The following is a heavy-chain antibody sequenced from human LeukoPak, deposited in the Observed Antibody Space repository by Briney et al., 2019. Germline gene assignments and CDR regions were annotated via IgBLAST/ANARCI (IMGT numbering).Heavy chain of an antibody. CDR1: GVSISSSNSY. CDR3: ARRLRGGRRYHYYYMDV. J-gene: IGHJ6*03. V-gene: IGHV4-39*01. CDR2: IYYSGAT. D-gene: IGHD2-15*01. Sequence: SETLSLTCTVSGVSISSSNSYWGWIRQPPGKGLEWIGSIYYSGATYYSGSLKSRATISVDTIKNQFSLELRSVTAADTALYYCARRLRGGRRYHYYYMDVWGKGTTVTISS.